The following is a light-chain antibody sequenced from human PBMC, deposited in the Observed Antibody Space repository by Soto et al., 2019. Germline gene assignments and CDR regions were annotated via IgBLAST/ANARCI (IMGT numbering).Light chain of an antibody. V-gene: IGKV1-27*01. J-gene: IGKJ3*01. CDR1: QDIRDY. Sequence: DIQMTQSPSSLSASVGDRVTITCRARQDIRDYLVWYQQRPGKVPTLLIYAASTLQSGVPSRFSGSGYGTEFTLTISSLQSEDVATYYCQKYGGAPYTFGPGTKVDLK. CDR3: QKYGGAPYT. CDR2: AAS.